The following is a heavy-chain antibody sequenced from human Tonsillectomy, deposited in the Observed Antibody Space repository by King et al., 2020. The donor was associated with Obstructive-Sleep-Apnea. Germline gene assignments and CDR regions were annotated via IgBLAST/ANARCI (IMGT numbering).Heavy chain of an antibody. D-gene: IGHD2/OR15-2a*01. CDR2: ISWNSVNV. J-gene: IGHJ4*02. Sequence: EVQLVESGGGLVQPGTSLRLSCTASGFTFDDYVLHWVRQAPGKGLEWVSGISWNSVNVGYADSVKGRFTISRDNAKNSLFLQMNSLRADDTAFYYCAKDISSARAYYFDNWGQGTLVTVSS. CDR1: GFTFDDYV. V-gene: IGHV3-9*01. CDR3: AKDISSARAYYFDN.